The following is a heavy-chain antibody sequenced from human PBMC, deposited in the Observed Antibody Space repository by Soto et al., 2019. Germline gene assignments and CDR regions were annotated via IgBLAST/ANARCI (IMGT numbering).Heavy chain of an antibody. Sequence: PGGSLRLSCAASGFTVSSNYMSWVRQAPGKGLEWVSVIYSGGSTYYADSVKGRFTISRDNSKNTLYLQMNSLRAEDTAVYYCARSRQGVLLWFGADYYYYMDVWGKGTTVTVSS. V-gene: IGHV3-66*01. CDR3: ARSRQGVLLWFGADYYYYMDV. J-gene: IGHJ6*03. CDR1: GFTVSSNY. D-gene: IGHD3-10*01. CDR2: IYSGGST.